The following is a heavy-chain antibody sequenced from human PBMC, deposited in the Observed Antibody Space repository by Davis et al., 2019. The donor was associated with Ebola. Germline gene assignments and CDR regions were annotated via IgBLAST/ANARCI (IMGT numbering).Heavy chain of an antibody. D-gene: IGHD2-15*01. CDR3: ARVRGYPADAFDI. Sequence: GESLKISCAASGFTFSSYDMHWVRQATGKGLEWVSAIGTAGDTYYPGSVKGRFTISRDNSKNTLYLQMNSLRAEDTAVYYCARVRGYPADAFDIWGQGTMVTVSS. V-gene: IGHV3-13*01. CDR1: GFTFSSYD. J-gene: IGHJ3*02. CDR2: IGTAGDT.